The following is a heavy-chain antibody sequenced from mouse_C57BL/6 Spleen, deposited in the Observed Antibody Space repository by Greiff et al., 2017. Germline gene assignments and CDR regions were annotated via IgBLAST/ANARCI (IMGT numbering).Heavy chain of an antibody. V-gene: IGHV1-80*01. CDR2: IYPGDGDT. CDR1: GYAFSSYW. Sequence: QVQLQQSGAELVKPGASVKISCKASGYAFSSYWMNWVKQRPGKGLEWIGQIYPGDGDTNYNGKFKGKATLTADKSSSTAYMQLSSLTSEDSAVYFCASPAYYSNFFYAMDYWGQGTSVTVSS. CDR3: ASPAYYSNFFYAMDY. D-gene: IGHD2-5*01. J-gene: IGHJ4*01.